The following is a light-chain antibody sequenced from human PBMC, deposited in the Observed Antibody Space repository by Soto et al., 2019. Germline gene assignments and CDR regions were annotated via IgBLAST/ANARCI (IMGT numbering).Light chain of an antibody. CDR2: LAS. CDR1: QSLQHNNGNTL. V-gene: IGKV2-28*01. J-gene: IGKJ1*01. Sequence: EMVITQSPLSLTVTPGEPGSIACKSSQSLQHNNGNTLLDWYMQKPGQSPQLLIYLASRRAPGAPDRVSGSGSGTDFTLRISTVEADDAAIYYCMQALQTPRTFGQGTKVDIK. CDR3: MQALQTPRT.